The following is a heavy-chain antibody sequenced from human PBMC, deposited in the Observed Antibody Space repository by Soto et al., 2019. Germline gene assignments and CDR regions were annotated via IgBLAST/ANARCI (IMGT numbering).Heavy chain of an antibody. D-gene: IGHD2-21*02. V-gene: IGHV3-30*18. CDR1: GFTFSSYG. Sequence: GGSLRLSCAASGFTFSSYGMHWVRQAPGKGLEWVAVISYDGSNKYYADSVKGRFTISRDNSKNTLYLQMNSLRAEDTAVYYCAKDYTVVVTAIPGYWGQGTLVTVSS. J-gene: IGHJ4*02. CDR3: AKDYTVVVTAIPGY. CDR2: ISYDGSNK.